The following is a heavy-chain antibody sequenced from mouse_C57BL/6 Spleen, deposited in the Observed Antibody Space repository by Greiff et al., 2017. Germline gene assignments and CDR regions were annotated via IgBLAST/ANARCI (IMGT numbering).Heavy chain of an antibody. V-gene: IGHV1-69*01. D-gene: IGHD1-1*01. CDR2: IDPSDSYT. CDR3: ARTYYGRSHGDAMDY. Sequence: QVQLQQPGAELVMPGASVKLSCKASGYTFTSYWMHWVKQRPGQGLEWIGEIDPSDSYTNYNQKFKGKSTLTVDKSSSTAYMQLSSLTSEDSAVYYYARTYYGRSHGDAMDYWGQGTSVTVSS. CDR1: GYTFTSYW. J-gene: IGHJ4*01.